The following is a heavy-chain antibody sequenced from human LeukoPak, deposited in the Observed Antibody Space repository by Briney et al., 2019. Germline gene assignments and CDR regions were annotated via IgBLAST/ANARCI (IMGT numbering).Heavy chain of an antibody. CDR3: ARDRGIRYFDWLLYHRNWFDP. J-gene: IGHJ5*02. CDR2: INPNSGGT. Sequence: ASVKVSCKASGYTFTGNCMHWVRQAPGQGLEWMGWINPNSGGTNYAQKFQGRVTMTRDTSISTAYMELSRLRSDDTAVYYCARDRGIRYFDWLLYHRNWFDPWGQGTLVTVSS. CDR1: GYTFTGNC. D-gene: IGHD3-9*01. V-gene: IGHV1-2*02.